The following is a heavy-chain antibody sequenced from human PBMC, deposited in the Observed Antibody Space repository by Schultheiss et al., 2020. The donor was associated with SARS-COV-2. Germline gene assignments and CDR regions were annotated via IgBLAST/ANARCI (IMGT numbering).Heavy chain of an antibody. Sequence: LSLTCAVSGGSISSGGYSWSWIRQPPGKGLEWIGEINHSGSTNYNPSLKSRVTISVDTSKNQFSLKLSSVTAADTAVYYCARDDLGYSYGPLRYWGQGTLVTVSS. CDR2: INHSGST. CDR1: GGSISSGGYS. J-gene: IGHJ4*02. D-gene: IGHD5-18*01. CDR3: ARDDLGYSYGPLRY. V-gene: IGHV4-30-2*01.